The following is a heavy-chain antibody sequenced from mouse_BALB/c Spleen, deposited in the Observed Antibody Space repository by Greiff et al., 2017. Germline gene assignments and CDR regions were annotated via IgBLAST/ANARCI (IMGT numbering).Heavy chain of an antibody. CDR3: ARFYRYDGSWFAY. CDR1: GFTFSSYT. D-gene: IGHD2-14*01. Sequence: EVKVEESGGGLVKPGGSLKLSCAASGFTFSSYTMSWVRQTPEKRLEWVATISSGGGNTYYPDSVKGRFTISRDNAKNNLYLQMSSLRSEDTALYYCARFYRYDGSWFAYWGQGTLVTVSA. V-gene: IGHV5-9*03. CDR2: ISSGGGNT. J-gene: IGHJ3*01.